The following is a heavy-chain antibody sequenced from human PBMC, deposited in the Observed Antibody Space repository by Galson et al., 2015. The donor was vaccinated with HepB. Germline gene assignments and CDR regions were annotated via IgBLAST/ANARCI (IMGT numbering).Heavy chain of an antibody. D-gene: IGHD3-22*01. CDR1: GFTFSSYG. J-gene: IGHJ4*02. CDR3: AKDQFRYYDSTLGY. Sequence: FLRLSCAASGFTFSSYGMHWVRQAPGKGLEWVAVIWYDGSNKYYADSVKGRFTISRGNSKNTLYLQMNSLRAEDTAVYYCAKDQFRYYDSTLGYWGQGTLVTVSS. CDR2: IWYDGSNK. V-gene: IGHV3-33*06.